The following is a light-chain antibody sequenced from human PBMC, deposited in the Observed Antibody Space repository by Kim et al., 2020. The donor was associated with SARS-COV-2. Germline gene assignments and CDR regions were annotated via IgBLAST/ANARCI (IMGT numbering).Light chain of an antibody. J-gene: IGLJ2*01. V-gene: IGLV6-57*02. CDR1: Y. Sequence: YLQGYQQRPVRAPATLVSEDNPRPSWVPDRFSGSVDESSNSASLTISGLRPEDEADYYCQSYDTRSHEVFGGGTQLTVL. CDR2: EDN. CDR3: QSYDTRSHEV.